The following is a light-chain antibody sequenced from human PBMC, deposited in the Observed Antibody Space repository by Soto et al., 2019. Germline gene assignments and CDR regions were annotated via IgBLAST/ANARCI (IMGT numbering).Light chain of an antibody. CDR3: MQSLQMRT. CDR2: LGS. Sequence: SLSVTPGGPDQLSCRPSQSLLQSDGYNSLHGYLQRPGQSPQRLIYLGSSRSSWVPDRFSASGSGTDFTLKICRVEAEDIGVYFCMQSLQMRTCGQ. CDR1: QSLLQSDGYNS. J-gene: IGKJ1*01. V-gene: IGKV2-28*01.